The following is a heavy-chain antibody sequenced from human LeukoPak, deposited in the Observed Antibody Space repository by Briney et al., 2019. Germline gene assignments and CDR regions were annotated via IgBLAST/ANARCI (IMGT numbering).Heavy chain of an antibody. V-gene: IGHV4-59*12. CDR3: ARGYSSGRCDY. Sequence: SETLSLTCTVSGGSISTYYWSWIRQPPGKGLEWIGYIDYTGSTNYNPSLKSRLTISIDTSENQFSLKLTSVTAADTAMYYCARGYSSGRCDYWGQGTLVTVSS. D-gene: IGHD6-19*01. J-gene: IGHJ4*02. CDR1: GGSISTYY. CDR2: IDYTGST.